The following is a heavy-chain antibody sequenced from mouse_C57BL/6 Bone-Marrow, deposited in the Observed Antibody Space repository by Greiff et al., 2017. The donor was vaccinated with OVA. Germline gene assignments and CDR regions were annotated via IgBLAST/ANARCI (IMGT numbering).Heavy chain of an antibody. V-gene: IGHV3-8*01. J-gene: IGHJ4*01. D-gene: IGHD2-4*01. Sequence: EVKLMESGPGLAKPSQTLSLTCSVAGYSITSDYWNWIRKFPGNKLEYMGYISYSGSTYYNPSLKSRISITRDTSKNQYYLQLNSVTTEDTATYYCARYRGGYDYDGYAMDYWGQGTSVTVSS. CDR3: ARYRGGYDYDGYAMDY. CDR2: ISYSGST. CDR1: GYSITSDY.